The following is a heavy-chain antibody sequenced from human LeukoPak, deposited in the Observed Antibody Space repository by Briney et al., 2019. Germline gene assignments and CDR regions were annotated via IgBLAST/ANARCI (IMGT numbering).Heavy chain of an antibody. V-gene: IGHV3-21*01. Sequence: GGSLRLSCAASGFTFSSYMNWVRQAPGEELEGVSSISSTSSYIYYADSVECRFTIFRDNTKNSMYLQMNNLRTDDTAVYYWARGQSRYLEWYLGFFDYWGQGTLVT. CDR1: GFTFSSY. CDR3: ARGQSRYLEWYLGFFDY. J-gene: IGHJ4*02. CDR2: ISSTSSYI. D-gene: IGHD3-3*01.